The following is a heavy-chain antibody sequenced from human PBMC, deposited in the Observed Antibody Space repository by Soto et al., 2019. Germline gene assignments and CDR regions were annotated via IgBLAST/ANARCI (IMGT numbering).Heavy chain of an antibody. CDR3: AEDRSIAAAGSGGYYYYYGMYV. CDR1: GFTFSSYG. D-gene: IGHD6-13*01. J-gene: IGHJ6*02. Sequence: QVQLVESGGGVVQPGRSLRLSCAASGFTFSSYGMHWVRQAPGKGLEWVASISYDGSNKYYADSVKGRFTISRDNSKNTLYLQMNRLRAEDTAVYYCAEDRSIAAAGSGGYYYYYGMYVWGQGTTVTVSS. V-gene: IGHV3-30*18. CDR2: ISYDGSNK.